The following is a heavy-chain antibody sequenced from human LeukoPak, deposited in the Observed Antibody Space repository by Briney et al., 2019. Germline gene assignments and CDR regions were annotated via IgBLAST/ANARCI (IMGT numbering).Heavy chain of an antibody. D-gene: IGHD6-13*01. V-gene: IGHV3-21*01. Sequence: GGSLRLSWAAGGFTFSFYSMNWRRQAPGKGLEWVSSISSSSSYIYYADSVKGRFTISRDNAKNSLYLQMNSLRAEDTAVYYCAKTLHSSSCPSDYWGQGTLVTVSS. CDR3: AKTLHSSSCPSDY. J-gene: IGHJ4*02. CDR1: GFTFSFYS. CDR2: ISSSSSYI.